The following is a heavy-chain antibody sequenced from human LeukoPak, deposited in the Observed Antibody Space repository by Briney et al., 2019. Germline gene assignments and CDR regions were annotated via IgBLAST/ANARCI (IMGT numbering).Heavy chain of an antibody. CDR1: GYTFTSYY. V-gene: IGHV1-46*01. Sequence: ASAKVSCKASGYTFTSYYMHWVRQAPGQGLEWMGIINPSGGSTSYAQKFQGRVTMTRDMSTSTDYMELSSLRSEDTAVYYCASEGSASQDPFDYWGQGTLVTVSS. J-gene: IGHJ4*02. D-gene: IGHD2-15*01. CDR2: INPSGGST. CDR3: ASEGSASQDPFDY.